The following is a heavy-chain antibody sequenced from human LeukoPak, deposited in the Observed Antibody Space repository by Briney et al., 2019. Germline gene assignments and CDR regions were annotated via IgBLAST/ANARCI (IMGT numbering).Heavy chain of an antibody. J-gene: IGHJ4*02. CDR2: IYHSGSP. CDR1: GGSISSNNW. Sequence: SGTLSLTCAVSGGSISSNNWWGWVRQPPGEGLEWIGEIYHSGSPNYNPSLKSRVTISVDKSRNHFSLNLSSVTAADTAVYYCARVNINNWHSCDYWGQGTLVTVSS. D-gene: IGHD1-1*01. CDR3: ARVNINNWHSCDY. V-gene: IGHV4-4*02.